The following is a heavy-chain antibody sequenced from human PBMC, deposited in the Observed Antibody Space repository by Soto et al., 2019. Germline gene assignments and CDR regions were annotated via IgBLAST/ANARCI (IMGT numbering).Heavy chain of an antibody. D-gene: IGHD5-18*01. CDR3: ARVDTAMGKYYYYYYYMDV. CDR1: GLTFSSYW. Sequence: GGSLRLSCAASGLTFSSYWMHWVRQAPGKGLVWVSRINSDGSSTSYADSVKGRFTISRDNAKNTLYLQMNSLRAEDTAVYYCARVDTAMGKYYYYYYYMDVWGKGTTVTVSS. J-gene: IGHJ6*03. CDR2: INSDGSST. V-gene: IGHV3-74*01.